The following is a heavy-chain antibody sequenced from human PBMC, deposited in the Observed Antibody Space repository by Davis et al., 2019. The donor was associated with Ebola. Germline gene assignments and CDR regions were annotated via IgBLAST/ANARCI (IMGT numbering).Heavy chain of an antibody. CDR3: ARSTNYYGSGKGNWFAP. D-gene: IGHD3-10*01. CDR2: FYDSGST. J-gene: IGHJ5*02. V-gene: IGHV4-30-2*01. Sequence: SQTLSLTCAVSGGSISRRGYSWSWIRQPPGKGLQWIGYFYDSGSTYYNPSLKSRVTISVDMSKNQFSLKVSSVTAADTAIYYCARSTNYYGSGKGNWFAPWGQGILVTVSS. CDR1: GGSISRRGYS.